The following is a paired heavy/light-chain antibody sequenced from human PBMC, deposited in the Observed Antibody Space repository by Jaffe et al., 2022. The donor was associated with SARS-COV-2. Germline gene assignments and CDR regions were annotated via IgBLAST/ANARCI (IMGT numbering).Heavy chain of an antibody. Sequence: QVQLQESGPGLVKPSQTLSLTCTVSGGSISSGDYYWSWIRQPPGKGLEWIGYIYYSGSTYYNPSLKSRVTISVDTSKNQFSLKLSSVTAADTAVYYCAVGHDSSGYTLDYWGQGTLVTVSS. CDR3: AVGHDSSGYTLDY. V-gene: IGHV4-30-4*01. CDR2: IYYSGST. CDR1: GGSISSGDYY. J-gene: IGHJ4*02. D-gene: IGHD3-22*01.
Light chain of an antibody. Sequence: QSALTQPASVSGSPGQSITISCTGTSSDVGGYNYVSWYQQHPGKAPKLMIYEVSNRPSGVSNRFSGSKSGNTASLTISGLQAEDEADYYCSSYTSSSPWVFGGGTKLTVL. J-gene: IGLJ3*02. CDR1: SSDVGGYNY. V-gene: IGLV2-14*01. CDR3: SSYTSSSPWV. CDR2: EVS.